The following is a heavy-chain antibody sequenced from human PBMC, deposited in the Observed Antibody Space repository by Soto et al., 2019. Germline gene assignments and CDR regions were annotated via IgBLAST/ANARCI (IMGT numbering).Heavy chain of an antibody. D-gene: IGHD3-10*01. J-gene: IGHJ4*02. V-gene: IGHV1-69*19. Sequence: QVQLVQSGAEMKKPGSSVKVSCQSSGGTFNTYAMNWVRQAPGQGPEWMGDISPTFGAANYAPKFQGRVTINADESTGTSYMQLSSLTSEDTALYFCAREVQVHTPAFVYWGQGTLVTVSS. CDR1: GGTFNTYA. CDR2: ISPTFGAA. CDR3: AREVQVHTPAFVY.